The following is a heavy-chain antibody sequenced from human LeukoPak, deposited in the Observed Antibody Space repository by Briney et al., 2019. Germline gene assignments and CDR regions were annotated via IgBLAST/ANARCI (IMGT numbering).Heavy chain of an antibody. J-gene: IGHJ5*02. D-gene: IGHD2-2*02. CDR2: IYYSGST. CDR3: ARVNECSSSSCFTSWFDP. Sequence: PSETLSLTCTVSGGSISSHYWSWIRQPPGKGLEWIGYIYYSGSTNYNPSLKSRVTISVDTSKNQFSLRLTSVTAADTAVYYCARVNECSSSSCFTSWFDPWGQGTLVTVSS. CDR1: GGSISSHY. V-gene: IGHV4-59*11.